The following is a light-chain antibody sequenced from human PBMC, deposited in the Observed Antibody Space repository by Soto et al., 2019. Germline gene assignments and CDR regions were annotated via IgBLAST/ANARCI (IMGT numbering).Light chain of an antibody. Sequence: QSALTQPPSASGSPGQSVTISCTGSSSDVGGYEYVSWYQQHPGKAPKLIIYEVIKRPSGVPDRFSGSKSGNTASLTVSGLQAEDEADYYCSSYATSNNLIFGGGTKLTVL. CDR3: SSYATSNNLI. V-gene: IGLV2-8*01. J-gene: IGLJ2*01. CDR2: EVI. CDR1: SSDVGGYEY.